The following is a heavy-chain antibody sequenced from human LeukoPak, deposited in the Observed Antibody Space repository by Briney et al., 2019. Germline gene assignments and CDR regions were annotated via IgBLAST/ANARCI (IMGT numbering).Heavy chain of an antibody. Sequence: PGGSLRLSCAASGFTFSSYNMNWVRQAPGKGLEWVSSITSSSSIYYADSVKGRFTISRDNAKSSPYLQMNSLRAEDTAVYYCVAGYCSGTSCSTFFGMDVWGQGTTVTVSS. CDR3: VAGYCSGTSCSTFFGMDV. D-gene: IGHD2-2*03. J-gene: IGHJ6*02. CDR1: GFTFSSYN. V-gene: IGHV3-21*01. CDR2: ITSSSSI.